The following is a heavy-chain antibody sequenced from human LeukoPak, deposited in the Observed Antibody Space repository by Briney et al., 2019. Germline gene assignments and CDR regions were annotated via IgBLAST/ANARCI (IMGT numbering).Heavy chain of an antibody. CDR1: GGTFSSYA. D-gene: IGHD2-21*01. J-gene: IGHJ4*02. V-gene: IGHV1-69*05. Sequence: SVKVSCKASGGTFSSYAISWVRQAPGQGLEWMGGIIPIFGTANYAQKFQGRVTITTDESTSTAYMELSNLRSYDTAVYFCARGIGWYFDYWGQGTLVTVSS. CDR2: IIPIFGTA. CDR3: ARGIGWYFDY.